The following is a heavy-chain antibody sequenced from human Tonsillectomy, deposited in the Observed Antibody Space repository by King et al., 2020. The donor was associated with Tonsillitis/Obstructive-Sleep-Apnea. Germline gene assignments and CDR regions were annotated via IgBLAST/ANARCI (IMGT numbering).Heavy chain of an antibody. CDR3: ARDWGGATYYYYYMDV. CDR1: GFTFSDYA. J-gene: IGHJ6*03. V-gene: IGHV3-64*07. Sequence: VQLVESGGALVQPGGSLRLSCAASGFTFSDYAMHWVRQAPGKGLEYVSAISSNGGSTYYADSVKGRFTISRDNSKNTLYLQMGSLRTDDMAVYYCARDWGGATYYYYYMDVWGKGTTVTVSS. CDR2: ISSNGGST. D-gene: IGHD1-26*01.